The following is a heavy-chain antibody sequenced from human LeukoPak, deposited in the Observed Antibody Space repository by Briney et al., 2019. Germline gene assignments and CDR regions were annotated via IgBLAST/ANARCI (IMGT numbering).Heavy chain of an antibody. CDR2: NGQP. CDR3: GTYYAGVGGRGH. J-gene: IGHJ4*02. V-gene: IGHV4-61*01. Sequence: SETLSPTCTVSGATFSNAYYHWSWIRQAPGKGLEWIGHNGQPNYNPSLQSRLSISVDTSKNEFSLKLSTVTAADTAVCYCGTYYAGVGGRGHWGPGTLVTVSS. CDR1: GATFSNAYYH. D-gene: IGHD2-21*01.